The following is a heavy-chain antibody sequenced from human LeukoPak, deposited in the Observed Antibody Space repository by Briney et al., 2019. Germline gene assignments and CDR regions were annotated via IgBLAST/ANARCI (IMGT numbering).Heavy chain of an antibody. CDR1: GYTFTSYG. V-gene: IGHV1-18*01. CDR2: ISTYNGNT. J-gene: IGHJ1*01. CDR3: ARSYSSGWTEYFQH. D-gene: IGHD6-19*01. Sequence: ASVKVSCKASGYTFTSYGISWVRQAPGQGLEWMGWISTYNGNTNYAQKFQGRVTITADKSTSTAYMELSSLRSEDTAVYYCARSYSSGWTEYFQHWGQGTLVTVSS.